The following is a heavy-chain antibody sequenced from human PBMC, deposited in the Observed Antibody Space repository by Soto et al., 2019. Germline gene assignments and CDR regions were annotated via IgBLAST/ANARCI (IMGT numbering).Heavy chain of an antibody. V-gene: IGHV4-59*01. D-gene: IGHD3-10*01. CDR2: IYYSRST. CDR3: ARSNFGYYFDY. CDR1: GGSISSYY. J-gene: IGHJ4*02. Sequence: SETLSLTCTVSGGSISSYYWSWIRQPPGKGLEWIGYIYYSRSTNYNPSLKSRVTISVDTSKNQFSLKLSSVTAADTAVYYCARSNFGYYFDYWGQGTLVTVSS.